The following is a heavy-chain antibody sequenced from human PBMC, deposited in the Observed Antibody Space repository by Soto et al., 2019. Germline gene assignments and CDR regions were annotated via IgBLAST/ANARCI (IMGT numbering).Heavy chain of an antibody. J-gene: IGHJ5*02. Sequence: SAKAWTRASWYTFTSHDRNSGRHDTAQGLEWTGWINPNSGITDFAQKFQGRITMTRNTSISTAYMELSSLRYQDTDVYYCARAPSPKAVQFWALQREPWFDPRGQGTLFTVYS. D-gene: IGHD3-16*01. CDR1: WYTFTSHD. CDR3: ARAPSPKAVQFWALQREPWFDP. V-gene: IGHV1-8*01. CDR2: INPNSGIT.